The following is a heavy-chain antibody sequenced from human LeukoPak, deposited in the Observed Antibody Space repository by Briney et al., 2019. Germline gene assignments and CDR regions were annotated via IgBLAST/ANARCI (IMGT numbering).Heavy chain of an antibody. Sequence: PGGPLRLSCAASGFTFSDYSLNWVRQAPGKGLEWVSCISGDSRYIYYADSVKGRSTISRDNAQNSLYLHMNSLRAEDTAVYYCARGPFSSSWSDFDYWGQGTLVTVSS. CDR3: ARGPFSSSWSDFDY. J-gene: IGHJ4*02. V-gene: IGHV3-21*06. D-gene: IGHD6-13*01. CDR1: GFTFSDYS. CDR2: ISGDSRYI.